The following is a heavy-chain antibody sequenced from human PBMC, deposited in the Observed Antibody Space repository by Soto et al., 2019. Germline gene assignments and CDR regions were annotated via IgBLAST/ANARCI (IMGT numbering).Heavy chain of an antibody. V-gene: IGHV1-2*04. CDR3: ARSTYGSGSYTLDY. J-gene: IGHJ4*02. D-gene: IGHD3-10*01. Sequence: QVQLVQSGAEVKKPGASVNVSCKASGYTFTGYYMHWVRQAPGQGLEWMGWINPNRGGTNYAQKLQGWVTLTRDTSISTAYMELCRLRSDDTAVYYCARSTYGSGSYTLDYWGQGTLVTVSS. CDR2: INPNRGGT. CDR1: GYTFTGYY.